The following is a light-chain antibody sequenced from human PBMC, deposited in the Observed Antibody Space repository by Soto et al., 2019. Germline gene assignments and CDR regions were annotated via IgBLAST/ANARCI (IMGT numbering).Light chain of an antibody. Sequence: DIHMTQSPSTLSASVGHIFTITCRASHSISSSLAWYQQKPGRAPAPLIYKASSLASGVPSRLRGSGPGTEFTLTISRLQPDDFATYYCQQYDSYFTFGGGTKVDIK. CDR1: HSISSS. V-gene: IGKV1-5*03. J-gene: IGKJ4*01. CDR3: QQYDSYFT. CDR2: KAS.